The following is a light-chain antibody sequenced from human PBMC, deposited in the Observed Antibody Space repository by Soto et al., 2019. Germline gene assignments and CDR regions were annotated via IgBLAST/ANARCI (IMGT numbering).Light chain of an antibody. CDR3: GSWDSSLSAYV. J-gene: IGLJ1*01. V-gene: IGLV2-8*01. Sequence: QSVLTQPPSASGSPGQSVTISCTGTSSDVGAYNYVSWYQQHPGKAPKLMIYEVSKRPSGVPDRFSGSKSGNTASLTVSGLQAEDEADYYCGSWDSSLSAYVFGTGTKVTVL. CDR2: EVS. CDR1: SSDVGAYNY.